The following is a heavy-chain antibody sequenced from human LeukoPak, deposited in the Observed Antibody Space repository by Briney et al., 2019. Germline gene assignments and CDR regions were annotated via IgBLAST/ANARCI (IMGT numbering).Heavy chain of an antibody. CDR1: GGSISSYY. CDR2: IYYSGST. J-gene: IGHJ5*02. Sequence: SETLSLTCTVSGGSISSYYWSWIRQPPGKGLEWIGYIYYSGSTNYNPSLKSRVTISVDTSKNQFSLKLSSVTAADTAVYYCARKGWLVRGGWFDPWGQGTLVTVSS. D-gene: IGHD6-19*01. V-gene: IGHV4-59*12. CDR3: ARKGWLVRGGWFDP.